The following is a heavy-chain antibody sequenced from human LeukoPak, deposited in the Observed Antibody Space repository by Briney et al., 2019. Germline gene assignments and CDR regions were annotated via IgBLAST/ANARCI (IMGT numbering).Heavy chain of an antibody. J-gene: IGHJ4*02. CDR3: ARGPYCSGGTCYSQYFDY. D-gene: IGHD2-15*01. Sequence: GASVKVSCKASGYTFTSYGISWVRQAPGQGLEWMGWISAYNGNPKYAQKLQGRVTMTTDTSTSTAYMELRSLRSDDTAAYYCARGPYCSGGTCYSQYFDYWGQGTLVIVSS. V-gene: IGHV1-18*01. CDR2: ISAYNGNP. CDR1: GYTFTSYG.